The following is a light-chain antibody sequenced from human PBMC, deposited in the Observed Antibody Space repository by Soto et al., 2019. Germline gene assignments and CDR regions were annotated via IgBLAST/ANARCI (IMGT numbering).Light chain of an antibody. CDR3: QHYNSYSEA. CDR1: QGITSW. CDR2: DAS. V-gene: IGKV1-5*01. Sequence: DIQMTQSPSTLSASVGDRVTVTCRVSQGITSWLAWYQQKPGKAPKLLIYDASSLESGVPSRFSGSGSGTEFTLTISSLQPDDFATYYCQHYNSYSEAFGQGTKVDIK. J-gene: IGKJ1*01.